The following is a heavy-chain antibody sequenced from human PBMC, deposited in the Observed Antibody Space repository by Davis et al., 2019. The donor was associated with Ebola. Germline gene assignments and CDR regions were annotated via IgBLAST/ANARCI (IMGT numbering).Heavy chain of an antibody. CDR2: IGGLGESH. CDR3: AKLVGVVNVGRNWFDR. V-gene: IGHV3-23*01. D-gene: IGHD3-3*01. J-gene: IGHJ5*02. Sequence: PGGSLRLSCAASGFTFSRFAMSWVRQAPGKGLECVCSIGGLGESHHYADSVKGRFTISRDNSKSTLYLQMNSLRAEDTAIYYCAKLVGVVNVGRNWFDRWGQGTLVTVSS. CDR1: GFTFSRFA.